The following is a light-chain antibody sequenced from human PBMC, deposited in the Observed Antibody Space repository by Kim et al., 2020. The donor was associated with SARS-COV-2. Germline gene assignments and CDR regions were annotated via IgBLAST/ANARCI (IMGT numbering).Light chain of an antibody. J-gene: IGKJ2*01. Sequence: AYVGDRVTITCRASQRTSRWLAWYQQKPGKAPKLLINDASNVERGVPSRFSGSGSGTEFTLTIDSLQPDDFATYYCQQYYSFPYTFGQGTKLEI. CDR1: QRTSRW. CDR2: DAS. V-gene: IGKV1-5*01. CDR3: QQYYSFPYT.